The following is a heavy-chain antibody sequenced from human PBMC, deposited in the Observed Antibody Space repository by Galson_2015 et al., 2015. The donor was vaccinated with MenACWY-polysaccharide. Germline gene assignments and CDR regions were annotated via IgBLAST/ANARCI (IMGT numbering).Heavy chain of an antibody. CDR2: IYYSGST. CDR3: ARQSPFKYYDSSGYPDY. V-gene: IGHV4-39*01. D-gene: IGHD3-22*01. J-gene: IGHJ4*02. CDR1: GGSISSSSYY. Sequence: SETLSLTCTVSGGSISSSSYYWGWIRQPPGKGLEWIGSIYYSGSTYYNPSLKSRVTISVDTSKNQFSLKLSSVTAADTAVYYCARQSPFKYYDSSGYPDYWGQGTLVTVSS.